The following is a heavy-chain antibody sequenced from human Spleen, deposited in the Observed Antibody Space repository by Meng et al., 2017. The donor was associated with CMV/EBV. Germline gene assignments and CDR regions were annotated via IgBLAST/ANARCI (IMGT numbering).Heavy chain of an antibody. J-gene: IGHJ4*02. V-gene: IGHV3-48*03. CDR2: ISSSGNIK. CDR3: AKDAARQYYDSSGYYFDY. Sequence: GESLKLSCVVSGFTFSGYEMNWVRLAPGKGLEWVSYISSSGNIKYYADSVKGRFTISRDNARNSLYLQMNSLRVEDTAVYFCAKDAARQYYDSSGYYFDYWGLGTLVTVSS. D-gene: IGHD3-22*01. CDR1: GFTFSGYE.